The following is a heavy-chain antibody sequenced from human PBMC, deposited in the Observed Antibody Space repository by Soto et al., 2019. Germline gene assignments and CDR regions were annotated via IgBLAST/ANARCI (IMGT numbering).Heavy chain of an antibody. J-gene: IGHJ4*02. V-gene: IGHV3-30*03. CDR1: GFTFRSYA. CDR2: ISYDGKKT. D-gene: IGHD3-10*01. CDR3: VRGDVAGRVLRDY. Sequence: QVQLVESGGGVVQPGRSLRLSCAASGFTFRSYAMHWVRQTPGKGLEWVAYISYDGKKTYYADSVKGRFTISRDNYQNTLFLQVSSLQFEDTSVYSCVRGDVAGRVLRDYWGRGTLVPVSS.